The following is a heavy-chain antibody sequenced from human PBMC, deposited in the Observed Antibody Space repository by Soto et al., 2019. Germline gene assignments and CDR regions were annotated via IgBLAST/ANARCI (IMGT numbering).Heavy chain of an antibody. D-gene: IGHD2-15*01. Sequence: QVQLVESGGGVVQPGRSLRLSCAASGFIFSSYGMHWVRQAPGKGLEWVAVISYEGSHTYYSDSVKGRFTITRDNSNNTLYLQMNSVRPEDTAVYYCAKEVHCGGGSCSWSEGFDYWGQGTLLTVSS. CDR1: GFIFSSYG. V-gene: IGHV3-30*18. CDR3: AKEVHCGGGSCSWSEGFDY. J-gene: IGHJ4*02. CDR2: ISYEGSHT.